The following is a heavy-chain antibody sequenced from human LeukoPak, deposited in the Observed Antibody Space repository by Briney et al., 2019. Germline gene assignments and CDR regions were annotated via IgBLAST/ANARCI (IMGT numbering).Heavy chain of an antibody. CDR1: GFTFSSYA. Sequence: PGGSLRLSCAASGFTFSSYAMSWVRQAPGKGLEWVSAISGSGGSTYYAESVRGRLTISRDNSNNTLNLQMNSLTSDDTAVYYCASASGGAATGFYFDLWGQGTLVTVSS. CDR3: ASASGGAATGFYFDL. D-gene: IGHD6-13*01. CDR2: ISGSGGST. V-gene: IGHV3-23*01. J-gene: IGHJ4*02.